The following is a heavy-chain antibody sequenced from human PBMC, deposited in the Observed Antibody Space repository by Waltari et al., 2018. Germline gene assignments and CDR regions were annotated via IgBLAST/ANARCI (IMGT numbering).Heavy chain of an antibody. CDR3: ARDGDYGDYGY. CDR1: GGSISSGSYY. Sequence: QVQLQESGPGLVKPSQTLSLTCTVSGGSISSGSYYWGWIRQPAGKGLEWIGYIYTSGSTNYNPSLKSRVTISVDTSKNQFSLKLSSVTAADTAVYYCARDGDYGDYGYWGQGTLVTVSS. D-gene: IGHD4-17*01. CDR2: IYTSGST. V-gene: IGHV4-61*09. J-gene: IGHJ4*02.